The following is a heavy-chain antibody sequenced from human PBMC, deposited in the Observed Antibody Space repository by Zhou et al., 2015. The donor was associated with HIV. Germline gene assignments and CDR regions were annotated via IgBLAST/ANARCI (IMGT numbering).Heavy chain of an antibody. CDR2: IVPFFGTG. CDR3: AREGWGSWYFDL. Sequence: QVQLVQSGAEVKKPESSVKVSCKASGGTFSNHGISWVRQAPGQGLEWMGGIVPFFGTGNYAQKFQGRVTITADKSTNTAYMELSSLRSEDTAAYYCAREGWGSWYFDLWGRGTLVSVSS. D-gene: IGHD7-27*01. V-gene: IGHV1-69*06. J-gene: IGHJ2*01. CDR1: GGTFSNHG.